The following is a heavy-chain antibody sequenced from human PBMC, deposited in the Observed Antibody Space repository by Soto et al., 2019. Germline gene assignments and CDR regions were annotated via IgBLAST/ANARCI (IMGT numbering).Heavy chain of an antibody. CDR2: IYYSGST. D-gene: IGHD3-3*01. J-gene: IGHJ4*02. V-gene: IGHV4-39*01. CDR3: ARSAKGSIFGVVIIGFDY. CDR1: GGSISSSSYY. Sequence: QLQLQESGPGLVKPSETLSLTCTVSGGSISSSSYYWGWIRQPPGKGLEWIGSIYYSGSTYYNPSLKSRVTISVDTSKNQFSLKLSSVTAADTAVYYCARSAKGSIFGVVIIGFDYWGQGTLVTVSS.